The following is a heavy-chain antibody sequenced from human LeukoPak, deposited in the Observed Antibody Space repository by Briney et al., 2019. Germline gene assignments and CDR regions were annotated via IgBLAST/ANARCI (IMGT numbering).Heavy chain of an antibody. CDR1: GLSFSSYL. Sequence: PGGSLRLSCAASGLSFSSYLLSWVRQAPGKGLEWVANIKQDGSQKYYVDSVKGRFTISRDNAKNSLYMQMNSLEAEDTAVYHCATDLPLSYYSGSGSLGGDPWGQGTLVTVSS. CDR3: ATDLPLSYYSGSGSLGGDP. V-gene: IGHV3-7*01. CDR2: IKQDGSQK. J-gene: IGHJ5*02. D-gene: IGHD3-10*01.